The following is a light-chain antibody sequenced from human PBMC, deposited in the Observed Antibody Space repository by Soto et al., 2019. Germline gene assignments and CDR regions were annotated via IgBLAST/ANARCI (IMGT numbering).Light chain of an antibody. V-gene: IGKV3-15*01. CDR2: SAS. CDR1: QSVSSY. CDR3: QQDTDWPLR. Sequence: VLALSQVCRSVSPEGSVKLSYRASQSVSSYLPWYQQKPGHAPRLLIYSASTRATGIPARFSGSGSGTEFILTICSLQSEDFALYCCQQDTDWPLRFGGGTKLEIK. J-gene: IGKJ4*01.